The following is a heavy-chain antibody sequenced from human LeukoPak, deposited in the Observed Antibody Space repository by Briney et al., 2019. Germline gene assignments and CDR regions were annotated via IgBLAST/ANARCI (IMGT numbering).Heavy chain of an antibody. CDR3: ARHSTQAYCGGDCYYDY. D-gene: IGHD2-21*02. J-gene: IGHJ4*03. CDR1: GGSIGSYY. V-gene: IGHV4-59*08. CDR2: IYYSGST. Sequence: TSETLSLTCTVSGGSIGSYYWSWIRQPPGKGLEWIGYIYYSGSTNYNPSLKSRVTISVDTSKNQFSLKLSSVTAADTAVYYCARHSTQAYCGGDCYYDYWGQGTLVTVSS.